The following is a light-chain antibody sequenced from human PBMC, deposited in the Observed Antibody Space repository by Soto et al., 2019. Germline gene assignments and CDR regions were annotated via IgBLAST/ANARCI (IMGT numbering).Light chain of an antibody. CDR3: QQYNTWPPDT. J-gene: IGKJ4*01. CDR1: QTVSSN. CDR2: GAS. Sequence: EIVMTQSPATLSVSPGERATLSCRASQTVSSNLAWYQQKPGQAPRLLVYGASTRATGIPARFSGSGSGTEFTLTISSLQSEDFALYYCQQYNTWPPDTFGGGTKVEIK. V-gene: IGKV3-15*01.